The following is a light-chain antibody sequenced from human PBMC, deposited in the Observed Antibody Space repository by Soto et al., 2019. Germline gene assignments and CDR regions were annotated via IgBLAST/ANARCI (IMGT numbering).Light chain of an antibody. CDR3: QQLYSFPLS. Sequence: DIQLTQSPSFLSASVGDRVTITCRASQGISTYLAWYQQSPGKAPTLLIYAASTLQSGVPSRFSGSGSGTEFTLTISSLQPEDFATYFCQQLYSFPLSFGGGTKVEIK. CDR2: AAS. CDR1: QGISTY. J-gene: IGKJ4*01. V-gene: IGKV1-9*01.